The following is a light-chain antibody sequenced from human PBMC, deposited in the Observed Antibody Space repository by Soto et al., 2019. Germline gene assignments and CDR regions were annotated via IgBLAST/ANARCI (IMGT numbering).Light chain of an antibody. CDR1: RDIDSY. J-gene: IGKJ1*01. CDR3: QQLNIDPQT. CDR2: DAS. V-gene: IGKV1-9*01. Sequence: DIQLTQSPSLLSASVGDRVTITCRASRDIDSYLAWYQLKPGKGPKLLIYDASTLQSGAPSRVSGSGSGTEFTLTISSLQPEDFATYYCQQLNIDPQTVGQGTKVEIK.